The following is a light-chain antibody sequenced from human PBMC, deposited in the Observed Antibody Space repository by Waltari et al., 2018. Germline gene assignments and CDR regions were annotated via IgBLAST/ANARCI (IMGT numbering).Light chain of an antibody. V-gene: IGLV3-1*01. J-gene: IGLJ2*01. Sequence: SYELTQPPSVSVSPGQTASITCSGDKLGDKYASWYQQKPGQSPVLVIYEDRRRPSGIPERCAGSNSGNTATLTISGTQAMDEADYYCQAWDSSIVFGGGTKLTVL. CDR3: QAWDSSIV. CDR1: KLGDKY. CDR2: EDR.